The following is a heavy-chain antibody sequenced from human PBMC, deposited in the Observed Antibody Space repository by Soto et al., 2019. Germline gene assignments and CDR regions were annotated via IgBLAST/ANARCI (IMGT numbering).Heavy chain of an antibody. CDR3: AKDHNQAMIVVFRMDV. CDR2: ISGSGGST. V-gene: IGHV3-23*01. CDR1: GFTFSSYA. Sequence: GGSLRLSCAASGFTFSSYAMSWVRQAPGKGLEWVSAISGSGGSTYYADSVKGRFTISRDNSKNTLYLQMNSLRAEDTAVYYCAKDHNQAMIVVFRMDVWGQGTTVTVS. J-gene: IGHJ6*02. D-gene: IGHD3-22*01.